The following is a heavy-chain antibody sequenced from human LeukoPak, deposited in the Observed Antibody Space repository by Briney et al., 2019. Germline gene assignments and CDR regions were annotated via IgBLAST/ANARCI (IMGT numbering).Heavy chain of an antibody. J-gene: IGHJ6*02. Sequence: SETLSLTCTVAGGSISSYYWRWIWQPAGKGLEWIGRIYTSGSTNYNPSLKSRVTMSVDTSKNQISLKLSSVTAADTAVYYCARDMADYDFWSGYYRAQGGYYGMAVWGQGTTVTVSS. V-gene: IGHV4-4*07. CDR2: IYTSGST. D-gene: IGHD3-3*01. CDR1: GGSISSYY. CDR3: ARDMADYDFWSGYYRAQGGYYGMAV.